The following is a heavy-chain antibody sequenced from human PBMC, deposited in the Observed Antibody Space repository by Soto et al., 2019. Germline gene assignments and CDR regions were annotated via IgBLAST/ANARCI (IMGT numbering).Heavy chain of an antibody. CDR2: IYYSGST. CDR3: VRGGGYFDY. J-gene: IGHJ4*02. CDR1: GGSISSSSYY. D-gene: IGHD3-16*01. V-gene: IGHV4-39*01. Sequence: SETLSLTCTVSGGSISSSSYYWGWIRQPPGKGLEWIGSIYYSGSTYYNPSLKSRVTISVDTSKNQFSLKLSSVTAADTAVYYCVRGGGYFDYWGQGTLVTVSS.